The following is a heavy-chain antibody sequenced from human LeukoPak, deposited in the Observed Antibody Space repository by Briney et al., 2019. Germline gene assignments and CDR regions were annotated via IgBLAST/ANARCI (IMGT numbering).Heavy chain of an antibody. D-gene: IGHD3-22*01. Sequence: GASVKVPCKASGYTFTSYGISWVRQAPGQGLEWMGWISAYNGNTIYAQKFQGRVTMTEDTSTDTAYMELSSLRSEDTAVYYCATDLRGYYDSSGPDFDYWGQGTLVTVSS. J-gene: IGHJ4*02. CDR2: ISAYNGNT. CDR3: ATDLRGYYDSSGPDFDY. CDR1: GYTFTSYG. V-gene: IGHV1-18*01.